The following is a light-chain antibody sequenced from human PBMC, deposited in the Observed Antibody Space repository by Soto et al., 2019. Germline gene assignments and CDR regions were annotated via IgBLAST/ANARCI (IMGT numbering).Light chain of an antibody. CDR2: GIS. CDR1: QRVTHN. Sequence: EVVMTQSPATLSLSPGERATLSCRASQRVTHNYLAGSHQKPGQAPRLLIYGISARASGVPARFSGSGSGTEFTLTIDSLQSEDFAVYYCQQYTNWPITFGQGTRLEIK. J-gene: IGKJ5*01. V-gene: IGKV3-15*01. CDR3: QQYTNWPIT.